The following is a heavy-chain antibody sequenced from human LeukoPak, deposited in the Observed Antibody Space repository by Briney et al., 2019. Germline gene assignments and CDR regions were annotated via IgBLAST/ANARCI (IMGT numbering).Heavy chain of an antibody. D-gene: IGHD6-6*01. CDR2: ISGDGSVT. Sequence: GGSLRLSCTASGFTLRNFWMHWVRQVPGRRLVWVSRISGDGSVTNYADSVQGRFTISRDNAKNILYLQINSLRSEDTAIYYCARYSSSSGGASYYLDYWGHGTLVTVSS. CDR3: ARYSSSSGGASYYLDY. V-gene: IGHV3-74*01. CDR1: GFTLRNFW. J-gene: IGHJ4*03.